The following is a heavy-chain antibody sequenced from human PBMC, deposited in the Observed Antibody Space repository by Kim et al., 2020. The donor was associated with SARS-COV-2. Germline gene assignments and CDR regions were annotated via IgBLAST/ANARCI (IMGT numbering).Heavy chain of an antibody. CDR3: AKGHSGQQLVLDAFDI. J-gene: IGHJ3*02. V-gene: IGHV3-33*06. D-gene: IGHD6-13*01. Sequence: SVKGRFTNSRDNSKNTLYLQMNSLRAEETAVYYCAKGHSGQQLVLDAFDIWGQGTMVTVSS.